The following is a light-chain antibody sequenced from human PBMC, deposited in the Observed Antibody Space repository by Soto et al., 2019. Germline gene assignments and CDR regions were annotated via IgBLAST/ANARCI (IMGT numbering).Light chain of an antibody. Sequence: EIVMTQSPATLSVSPGERATLSCRASQSVSGNLAWYQQKPGQVPRLLIYGASTRATGIPARFSGSGSGTEFTLTISSLQYEDFAVYYCQQYNNWPRTFGQGTKVEIK. CDR1: QSVSGN. V-gene: IGKV3-15*01. CDR3: QQYNNWPRT. CDR2: GAS. J-gene: IGKJ1*01.